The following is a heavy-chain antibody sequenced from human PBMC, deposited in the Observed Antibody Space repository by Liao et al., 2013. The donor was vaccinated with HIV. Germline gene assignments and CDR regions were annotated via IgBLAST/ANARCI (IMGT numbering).Heavy chain of an antibody. D-gene: IGHD1-26*01. V-gene: IGHV4-59*01. J-gene: IGHJ4*02. Sequence: QVQLQESGPGLVKPSETLSLTCTVSRGSISSYYWSWIRQPPGKGLEWIGYIYYSGSTHYNPSLESRVAISVDTSKNQFSLKLTSVTAADTAVYYCARSGNYYVKYFDYWGQGTLVTVSS. CDR1: RGSISSYY. CDR2: IYYSGST. CDR3: ARSGNYYVKYFDY.